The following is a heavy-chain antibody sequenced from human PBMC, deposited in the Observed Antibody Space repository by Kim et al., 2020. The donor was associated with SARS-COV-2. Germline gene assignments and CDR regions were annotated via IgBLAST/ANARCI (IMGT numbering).Heavy chain of an antibody. J-gene: IGHJ6*02. CDR1: GGSISSSSYY. Sequence: SETLSLTCTVSGGSISSSSYYWGWIRQPPGKGLEWIGGIYYSGSTYYNPSLKSRVTMSVDTSKNQFSLKLSSVTAADTAVYYCARHGDPGNYYYYAMDVWGQGTTVTVSS. CDR2: IYYSGST. D-gene: IGHD4-17*01. CDR3: ARHGDPGNYYYYAMDV. V-gene: IGHV4-39*01.